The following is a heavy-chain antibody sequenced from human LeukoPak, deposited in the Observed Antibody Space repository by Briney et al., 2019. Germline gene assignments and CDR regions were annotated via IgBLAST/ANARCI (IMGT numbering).Heavy chain of an antibody. V-gene: IGHV1-3*01. D-gene: IGHD1-1*01. CDR3: AREAGTNWIFGEYFPF. CDR2: INADNGNT. J-gene: IGHJ1*01. CDR1: GYTFNSHP. Sequence: ASVKGSCKASGYTFNSHPMHWVRQAPGQRLEWMGWINADNGNTRYSQKLQGRVTITRDTSANTAYMELSGLRSDDTAVYYCAREAGTNWIFGEYFPFWGQGTL.